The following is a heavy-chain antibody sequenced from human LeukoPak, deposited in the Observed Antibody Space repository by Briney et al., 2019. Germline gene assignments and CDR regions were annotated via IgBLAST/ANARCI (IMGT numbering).Heavy chain of an antibody. CDR1: GFAFNTYA. CDR3: AKAVDVVVVAATYYFDF. D-gene: IGHD2-15*01. V-gene: IGHV3-48*01. J-gene: IGHJ4*02. Sequence: PGGSLRLSCITSGFAFNTYAMHWVRQAPGKGLEWISYISPASNTIYYANSVKGRFTISRDNSKNTLYLQMDSLRAEDTAVYYCAKAVDVVVVAATYYFDFWGQGSLVTVAS. CDR2: ISPASNTI.